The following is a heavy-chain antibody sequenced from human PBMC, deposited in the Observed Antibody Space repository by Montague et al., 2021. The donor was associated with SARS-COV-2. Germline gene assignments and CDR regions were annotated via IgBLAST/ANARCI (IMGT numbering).Heavy chain of an antibody. CDR3: ARVRTEQWLALSLDY. CDR1: GFSLRTSGMC. Sequence: PALVKPTQTLTLTCTFSGFSLRTSGMCVSWIRQPPRKALEWLALIDWDDDKYYSTSLETRLNISKDTSKNQVVLTMANMDPVDTATYYCARVRTEQWLALSLDYWGQGTLVTVSS. CDR2: IDWDDDK. J-gene: IGHJ4*02. V-gene: IGHV2-70*01. D-gene: IGHD6-19*01.